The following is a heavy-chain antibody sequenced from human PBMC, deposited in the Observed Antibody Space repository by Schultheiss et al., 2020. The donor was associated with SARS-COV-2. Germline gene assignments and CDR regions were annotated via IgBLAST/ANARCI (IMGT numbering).Heavy chain of an antibody. D-gene: IGHD4-11*01. V-gene: IGHV3-9*01. J-gene: IGHJ6*02. CDR1: GFTFSSYA. CDR2: ISWNSGSI. CDR3: ARDTRDSNYYYYGMDV. Sequence: SLKISCAASGFTFSSYAMHWVRQAPGKGLEWVSGISWNSGSIGYADSVKGRFTISRDNAKNSLYLQINSLRAEDTAVYYCARDTRDSNYYYYGMDVWGQGTTVTVSS.